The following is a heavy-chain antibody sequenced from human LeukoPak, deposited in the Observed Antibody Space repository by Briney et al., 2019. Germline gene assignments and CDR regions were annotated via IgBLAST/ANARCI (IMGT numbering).Heavy chain of an antibody. D-gene: IGHD3-10*01. J-gene: IGHJ4*02. CDR3: GRDRGVVIDY. V-gene: IGHV5-51*01. CDR1: GYSFTSYW. CDR2: NYSGDSDT. Sequence: GQALQFSSKGSGYSFTSYWIGWVRQMPRKGREWMGINYSGDSDTRYSPSFQGQVTISADKTISSAYLQWRSLKASDTAMYCCGRDRGVVIDYWGQGTLVTVS.